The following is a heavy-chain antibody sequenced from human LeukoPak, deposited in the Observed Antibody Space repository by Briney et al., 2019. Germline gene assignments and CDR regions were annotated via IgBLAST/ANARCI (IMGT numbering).Heavy chain of an antibody. J-gene: IGHJ6*03. V-gene: IGHV4-34*01. CDR2: INHSGST. CDR3: ARARFYYYYYYMDV. CDR1: GGSFSGYY. Sequence: SETLSLTCAVYGGSFSGYYWSWIRQPPGKGLEWIGEINHSGSTNYNPSLKSRVTISVDTSKNQFPLKLSSVTAADTAVYYCARARFYYYYYYMDVWGKGTTVTVSS.